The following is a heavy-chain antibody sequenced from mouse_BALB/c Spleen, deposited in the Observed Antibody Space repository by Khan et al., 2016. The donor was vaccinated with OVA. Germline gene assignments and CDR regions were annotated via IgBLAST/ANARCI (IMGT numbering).Heavy chain of an antibody. V-gene: IGHV3-2*02. Sequence: EVQLQELGPGLVKPSQSLSLTCTVTGYSITSGYGWNWIRQFPGNKLEWMGYISYSGSANYNPSLKSRISITRDTSKNQFFLQLNSVTTEDTATYYCARTVRIKYWGQGTTLTVSS. CDR1: GYSITSGYG. J-gene: IGHJ2*01. CDR2: ISYSGSA. CDR3: ARTVRIKY. D-gene: IGHD1-1*01.